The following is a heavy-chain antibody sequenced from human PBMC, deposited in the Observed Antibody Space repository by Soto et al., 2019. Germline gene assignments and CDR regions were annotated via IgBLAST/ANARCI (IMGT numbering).Heavy chain of an antibody. V-gene: IGHV4-34*01. J-gene: IGHJ6*03. D-gene: IGHD4-17*01. Sequence: SETLSLTCAVYGGSFSGYYWSWIRQPPGKGLEWIGEINHSGSTNYNPSLKSRVTISVDTSKNQFSLKLSSVTAADTAVYYCAREVKRYGDSHHKLYYYYYMDVWGKGTTVTVSS. CDR3: AREVKRYGDSHHKLYYYYYMDV. CDR1: GGSFSGYY. CDR2: INHSGST.